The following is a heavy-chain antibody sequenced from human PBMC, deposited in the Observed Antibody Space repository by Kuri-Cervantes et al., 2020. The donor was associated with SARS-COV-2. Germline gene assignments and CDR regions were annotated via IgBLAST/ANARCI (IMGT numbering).Heavy chain of an antibody. CDR1: GGTFNNQC. CDR3: GRGRLRGVPNYYYYYMEV. J-gene: IGHJ6*03. Sequence: SVKVSCKASGGTFNNQCISWVRQAPGQGLEWMGGIIPMFGTVKYAQKFQGRLTVTADDSTSIAYMELSSLSSEDTAVYYCGRGRLRGVPNYYYYYMEVWGKGTTVTV. V-gene: IGHV1-69*13. D-gene: IGHD3-10*01. CDR2: IIPMFGTV.